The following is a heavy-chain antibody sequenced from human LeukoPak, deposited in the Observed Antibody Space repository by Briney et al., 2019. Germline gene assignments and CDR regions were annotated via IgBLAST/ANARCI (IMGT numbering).Heavy chain of an antibody. CDR2: ISSSSSYI. V-gene: IGHV3-21*04. D-gene: IGHD3-10*01. CDR3: AKVGWFGDSDY. Sequence: GGSLRLSCAASGFTFSSYSMNWVRQAPGKGLEWVSSISSSSSYIYYADSVRGRFTISRDNAKNSLYLQMNSLRAEDTAVYYCAKVGWFGDSDYWGQGTLVTVSS. J-gene: IGHJ4*02. CDR1: GFTFSSYS.